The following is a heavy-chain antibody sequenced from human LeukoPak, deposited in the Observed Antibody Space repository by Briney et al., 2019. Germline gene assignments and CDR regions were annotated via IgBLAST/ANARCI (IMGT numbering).Heavy chain of an antibody. CDR1: GGTFSSYA. Sequence: SVKVSCKASGGTFSSYAISWVRQAPGQGLEWMGRIIPILGIANYAQKFQGRVTITADKSTSTAYMELSSLRSEDTAVYYCARTSLWFGELLLDDYWGQGTLVTVSS. V-gene: IGHV1-69*04. J-gene: IGHJ4*02. D-gene: IGHD3-10*01. CDR2: IIPILGIA. CDR3: ARTSLWFGELLLDDY.